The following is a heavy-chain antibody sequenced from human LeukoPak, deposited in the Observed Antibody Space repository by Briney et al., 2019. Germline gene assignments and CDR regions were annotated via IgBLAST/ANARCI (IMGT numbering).Heavy chain of an antibody. J-gene: IGHJ4*02. CDR1: GFTFSAHY. CDR3: AKAFCSEKQCTLDS. V-gene: IGHV3-72*01. Sequence: GGSLRLSCAASGFTFSAHYRDWVRQAPGKGLEWVGRIREKVNSYTTVYAASVKGRFTISRDDSTNSVFLQMNSLKTEDPAVYYCAKAFCSEKQCTLDSWGQGTLVSVSS. CDR2: IREKVNSYTT. D-gene: IGHD3-3*01.